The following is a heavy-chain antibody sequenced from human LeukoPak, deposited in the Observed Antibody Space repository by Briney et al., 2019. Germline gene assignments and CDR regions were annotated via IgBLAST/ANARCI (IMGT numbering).Heavy chain of an antibody. V-gene: IGHV1-69*13. CDR1: GGTFSTYA. CDR2: IIPIFGTA. J-gene: IGHJ4*02. D-gene: IGHD5-18*01. CDR3: ASKRGYSYGFDY. Sequence: GASVKVPCKASGGTFSTYAISWVRQAPGQGLEWIGGIIPIFGTANYAQKFQGRVTITADESTSTAYMELSSLRSEDTAVYYCASKRGYSYGFDYWGQGTLVTVSS.